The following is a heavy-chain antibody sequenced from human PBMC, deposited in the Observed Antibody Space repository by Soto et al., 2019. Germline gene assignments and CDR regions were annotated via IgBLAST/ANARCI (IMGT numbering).Heavy chain of an antibody. J-gene: IGHJ5*02. Sequence: SETLSLTCTVSGGSISSYYWSWIRQPPGKGLEWIGYIYYSGSTNYNPSLKSRVTISVDTSKNQFSLKLSSVTAADTAVYYCALYYDFWSGYYPSWGQGTLVTVSS. D-gene: IGHD3-3*01. CDR1: GGSISSYY. V-gene: IGHV4-59*08. CDR3: ALYYDFWSGYYPS. CDR2: IYYSGST.